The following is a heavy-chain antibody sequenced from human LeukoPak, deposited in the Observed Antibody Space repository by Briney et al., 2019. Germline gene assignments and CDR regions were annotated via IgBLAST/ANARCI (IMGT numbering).Heavy chain of an antibody. CDR3: VRDIYDDNN. CDR2: IYHSGST. V-gene: IGHV4-38-2*02. CDR1: GYSISSGYY. J-gene: IGHJ4*02. Sequence: PSETLSLTCTVSGYSISSGYYWGWIRQPPGKGLEWIGSIYHSGSTYYNPSLKSRVTISVDTSKNQFSLRLRSVTAADTAVYYCVRDIYDDNNWGQGTLVTVSS. D-gene: IGHD3-16*01.